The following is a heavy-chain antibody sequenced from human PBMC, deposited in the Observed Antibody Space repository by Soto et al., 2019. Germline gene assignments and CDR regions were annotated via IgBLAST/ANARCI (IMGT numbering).Heavy chain of an antibody. J-gene: IGHJ4*02. Sequence: ASVKVSCKAIGYSFTSHYMHWVRQAPGQGLEWMGTIYPGGVNIGYAQKFKGRVTMTKDTSTSTAYMELRSLTSDDTAVYYCARDFRERCSGDSCYYFDYWGQGTLVTVSS. V-gene: IGHV1-46*01. CDR1: GYSFTSHY. CDR3: ARDFRERCSGDSCYYFDY. D-gene: IGHD2-15*01. CDR2: IYPGGVNI.